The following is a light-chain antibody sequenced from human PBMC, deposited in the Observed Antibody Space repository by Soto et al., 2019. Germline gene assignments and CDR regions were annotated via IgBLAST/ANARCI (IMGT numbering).Light chain of an antibody. Sequence: QSVLTQPASVSGSPGQSITTSCTGTNTDVGGYNYVSWYQQHPGKAPKLMIYEVSNRPSGVSNRFSGSKSGNTASLTISGLQAEDEADYYCFSFTSSSTRVFGTGTKVTVL. CDR2: EVS. CDR1: NTDVGGYNY. CDR3: FSFTSSSTRV. V-gene: IGLV2-14*01. J-gene: IGLJ1*01.